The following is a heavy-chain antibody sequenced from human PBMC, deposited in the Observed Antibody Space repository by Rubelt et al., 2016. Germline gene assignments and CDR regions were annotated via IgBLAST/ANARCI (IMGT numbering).Heavy chain of an antibody. Sequence: QVQLQQWGAGLLKPSETLSLTCAVYGGSFTDYYWTWIRQPPGKGLEWIGEINHSGSTNYNSSLKSRATISVDTSKSEFSLRLNSVTAADTALYYCASHFDFWSAIDNWGRGTLVTVSS. V-gene: IGHV4-34*01. D-gene: IGHD3-3*01. CDR2: INHSGST. CDR1: GGSFTDYY. J-gene: IGHJ4*02. CDR3: ASHFDFWSAIDN.